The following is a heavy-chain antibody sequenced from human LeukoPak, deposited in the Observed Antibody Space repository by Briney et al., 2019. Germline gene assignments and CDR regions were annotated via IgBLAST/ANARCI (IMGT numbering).Heavy chain of an antibody. V-gene: IGHV4-38-2*02. J-gene: IGHJ3*02. CDR1: GYSISSGYY. D-gene: IGHD2-21*02. CDR2: IYNSGST. Sequence: PSETLSLTCAVSGYSISSGYYWGWIRQPPGKGLEWIGSIYNSGSTYYNPSLKSRVTISVDTSKNQFSLKLSSVTAADTAVYYCARDLGYCGGDCDRADAFDIWGQGTMVTVSS. CDR3: ARDLGYCGGDCDRADAFDI.